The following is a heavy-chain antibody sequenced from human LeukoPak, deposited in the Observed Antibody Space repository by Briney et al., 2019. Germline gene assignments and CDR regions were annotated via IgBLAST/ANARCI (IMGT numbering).Heavy chain of an antibody. CDR2: ISSSSSTI. CDR3: TSALNIKTHY. J-gene: IGHJ4*02. CDR1: GFTFSSYS. Sequence: GGSLRLSCAASGFTFSSYSMNWVRQAPGKGLEWVSYISSSSSTIYYADSVKGRFTISRDNAKNSLYLQMNSLRAEDTAVYYCTSALNIKTHYWGQGTLVTVSS. V-gene: IGHV3-48*04. D-gene: IGHD4-23*01.